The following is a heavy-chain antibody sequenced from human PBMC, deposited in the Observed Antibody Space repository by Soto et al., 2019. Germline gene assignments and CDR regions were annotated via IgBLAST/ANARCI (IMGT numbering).Heavy chain of an antibody. Sequence: QVQLVQSGAEVKKPGASVKVSCKASGYTFTSYGISWVRQAPGQGLEWMGWISGYNGNTNYAQKVQGRVTMTTDITTSTAYMELRSLSAEDTAVYYCARDGYCIRTTCYVGGGFGMDVWGQGTTVTVSS. V-gene: IGHV1-18*01. CDR2: ISGYNGNT. CDR1: GYTFTSYG. D-gene: IGHD2-2*01. J-gene: IGHJ6*02. CDR3: ARDGYCIRTTCYVGGGFGMDV.